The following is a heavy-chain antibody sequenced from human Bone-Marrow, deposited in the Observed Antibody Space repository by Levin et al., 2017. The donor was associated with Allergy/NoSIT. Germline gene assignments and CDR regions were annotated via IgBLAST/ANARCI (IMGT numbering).Heavy chain of an antibody. V-gene: IGHV3-11*01. D-gene: IGHD6-25*01. Sequence: GGSLRLSCAASGFTSSDYFMGWIRQAPGKGLDCISYISSTGRILYYADSVKGRFTISRDKAKNSLYLQMNSLRAEDTAVYYCARDGRQRSSPYYCVDVWGQGTTVIVSS. CDR3: ARDGRQRSSPYYCVDV. CDR1: GFTSSDYF. J-gene: IGHJ6*02. CDR2: ISSTGRIL.